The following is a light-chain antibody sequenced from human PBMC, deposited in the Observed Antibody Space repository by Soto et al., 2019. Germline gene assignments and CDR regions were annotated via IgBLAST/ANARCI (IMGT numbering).Light chain of an antibody. CDR2: DVS. CDR1: SSDVSGYNY. CDR3: SSYTSSSTLVV. Sequence: QSALTQPASVSGSPGQSVTISCSGTSSDVSGYNYVSWYQHHPGKAPKLMIYDVSYRPSGVSNRFSGSKSGNTASLTISGLQAEDEADYYCSSYTSSSTLVVFGGGTKLTVL. V-gene: IGLV2-14*03. J-gene: IGLJ2*01.